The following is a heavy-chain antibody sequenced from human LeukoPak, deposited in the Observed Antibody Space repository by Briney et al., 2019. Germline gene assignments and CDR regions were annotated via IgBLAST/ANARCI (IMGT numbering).Heavy chain of an antibody. J-gene: IGHJ4*02. D-gene: IGHD6-19*01. V-gene: IGHV3-23*01. CDR2: ISGSGGST. Sequence: PGGSLRLSCAASGFTFSSYAMSWVRQAPGKGLEWVSAISGSGGSTYYADSVKGRFTVSRDNSKNTLYLQMNSLRAEDTAVYYCAKDWGQWLLGGYFDYWGQGTLVTVSS. CDR1: GFTFSSYA. CDR3: AKDWGQWLLGGYFDY.